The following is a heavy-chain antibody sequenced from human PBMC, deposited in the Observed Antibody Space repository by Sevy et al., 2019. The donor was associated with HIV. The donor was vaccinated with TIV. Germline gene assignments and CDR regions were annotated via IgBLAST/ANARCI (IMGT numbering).Heavy chain of an antibody. CDR2: VYYSGTT. V-gene: IGHV4-30-4*01. D-gene: IGHD2-21*02. CDR1: GGSISGRDYF. Sequence: SETLSLTCTVSGGSISGRDYFWSWIRQPPGKGLEWIGHVYYSGTTYYNPSLQSRVFISADTSKNQFSLKLTSVTAADTAVYYCANYQHAGDWGRVGDWGQGTLVTVSS. CDR3: ANYQHAGDWGRVGD. J-gene: IGHJ4*02.